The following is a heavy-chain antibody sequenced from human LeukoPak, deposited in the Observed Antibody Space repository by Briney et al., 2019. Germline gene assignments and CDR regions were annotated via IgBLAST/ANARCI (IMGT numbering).Heavy chain of an antibody. CDR1: GFTFSSYA. V-gene: IGHV3-23*01. CDR3: DKVRGVTMIYEFDY. J-gene: IGHJ4*02. CDR2: ISGSGGST. Sequence: GGSLRLSCAASGFTFSSYAMSWVRQAPGKGLEWVSAISGSGGSTYYADSVKGRFTISRDNSKNTLYLQMNSLRAEDTAVYYCDKVRGVTMIYEFDYWGQGTLVTVSS. D-gene: IGHD3-22*01.